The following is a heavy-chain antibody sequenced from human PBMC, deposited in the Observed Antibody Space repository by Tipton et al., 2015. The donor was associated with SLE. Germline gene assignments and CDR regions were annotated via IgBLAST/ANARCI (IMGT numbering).Heavy chain of an antibody. V-gene: IGHV4-59*01. D-gene: IGHD4/OR15-4a*01. CDR3: ARDDYGGQY. CDR2: IYSGSS. Sequence: GLVKPSETLSLTCTVSGGSISTFFWSWIRQPPGKGLEWIGYIYSGSSYFNPSLRSRVSMSIDKSKNQFSPTMSSVTAADTAVYYCARDDYGGQYWGQGTLVTVSS. CDR1: GGSISTFF. J-gene: IGHJ4*02.